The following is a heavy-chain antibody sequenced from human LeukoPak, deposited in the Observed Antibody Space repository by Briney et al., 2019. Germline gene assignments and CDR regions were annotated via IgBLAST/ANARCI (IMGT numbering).Heavy chain of an antibody. CDR3: ARQWLANWFDR. D-gene: IGHD6-19*01. CDR1: GGSISSHN. Sequence: TPSHTLSLTCTLSGGSISSHNRSSVRQPAGKGLEWIGRIYTSGTTNYNPSLKSRVTMSVDTSKNQLSLKLSSVTAADTAVYYCARQWLANWFDRWGQGTLVTVSS. CDR2: IYTSGTT. J-gene: IGHJ5*02. V-gene: IGHV4-4*07.